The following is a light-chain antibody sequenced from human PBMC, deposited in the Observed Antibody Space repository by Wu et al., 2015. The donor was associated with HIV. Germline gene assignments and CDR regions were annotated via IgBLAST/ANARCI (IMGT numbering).Light chain of an antibody. CDR3: QQYGSSPLYS. V-gene: IGKV3-20*01. Sequence: VLTQSPVTLSLSPGERATLSCRASQTVRNSYLAWYQQKPGQAPRLLIYGASGRTTDIPDRFSGSGPGTDFTLTINGLEPEDFAVYYCQQYGSSPLYSFGQGTKLEI. CDR2: GAS. J-gene: IGKJ2*03. CDR1: QTVRNSY.